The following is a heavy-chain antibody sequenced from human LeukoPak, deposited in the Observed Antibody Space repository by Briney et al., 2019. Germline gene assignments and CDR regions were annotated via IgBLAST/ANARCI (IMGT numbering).Heavy chain of an antibody. CDR3: AGTSGSYYLFSLDY. V-gene: IGHV1-69*05. D-gene: IGHD1-26*01. J-gene: IGHJ4*02. Sequence: SVKVSCKASGDTFSSYAISWVRQAPGQGLEWMGGIIPIFGTANYAQKFQGRVTITTDESTSTAYMELSSLRSEDTAVYYCAGTSGSYYLFSLDYWGQGTLVTVSS. CDR2: IIPIFGTA. CDR1: GDTFSSYA.